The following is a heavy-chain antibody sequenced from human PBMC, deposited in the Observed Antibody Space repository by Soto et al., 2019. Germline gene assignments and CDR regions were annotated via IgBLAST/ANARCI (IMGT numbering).Heavy chain of an antibody. D-gene: IGHD3-10*01. CDR3: ARQGYYGSGSYYKFRWFDP. CDR1: GGSISSGSYY. J-gene: IGHJ5*02. Sequence: LSLTCTVSGGSISSGSYYWGWIRQPPGKGLEWIASIYYSGSTYYNPSLKSRVTIFVDTSKNQFSLKLSSVTAADTALYYCARQGYYGSGSYYKFRWFDPWGQGTLVTVSS. CDR2: IYYSGST. V-gene: IGHV4-39*01.